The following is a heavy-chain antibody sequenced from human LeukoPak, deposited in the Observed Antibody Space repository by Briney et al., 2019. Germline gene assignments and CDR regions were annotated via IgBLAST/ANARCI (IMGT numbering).Heavy chain of an antibody. J-gene: IGHJ4*02. CDR3: ARDRGDDSSGYSDY. Sequence: SETLSLTCTVSGGSISSSSYYWGCIRQPPGKGLECIGSIYYSGSTYYNPSLKSRVTISVDTSKNQFSLKLSSVTAADTAVYYCARDRGDDSSGYSDYWGQGTLVTVSS. CDR1: GGSISSSSYY. V-gene: IGHV4-39*02. D-gene: IGHD3-22*01. CDR2: IYYSGST.